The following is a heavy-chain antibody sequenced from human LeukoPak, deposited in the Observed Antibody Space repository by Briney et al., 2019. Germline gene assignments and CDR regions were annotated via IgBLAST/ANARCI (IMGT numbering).Heavy chain of an antibody. J-gene: IGHJ4*02. D-gene: IGHD1-14*01. CDR2: VREGGSEK. CDR3: ATDRREEPSNYNRNRFTY. Sequence: GGSLRLSCVASGFTFSTYWMNWVRQAPGRGLEWVANVREGGSEKNYVDSVKGRFTISRDNAKNSLHLQMNNLRAGDTAVYYCATDRREEPSNYNRNRFTYWGQGTLVSVSS. V-gene: IGHV3-7*05. CDR1: GFTFSTYW.